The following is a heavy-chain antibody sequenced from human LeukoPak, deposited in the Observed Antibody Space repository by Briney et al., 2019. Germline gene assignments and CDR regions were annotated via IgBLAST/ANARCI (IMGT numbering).Heavy chain of an antibody. V-gene: IGHV3-9*01. D-gene: IGHD5-12*01. Sequence: PGRSLRLPCAASGFTFDDYAMHWVRQVPGKGLEWVSGISWNSGSIGYADSVKGRFTISRDNAKNSQYLQMNSLRAEDTALYYCAKDIGYSGYDGAFDIWGQGTMVTVSS. CDR3: AKDIGYSGYDGAFDI. J-gene: IGHJ3*02. CDR2: ISWNSGSI. CDR1: GFTFDDYA.